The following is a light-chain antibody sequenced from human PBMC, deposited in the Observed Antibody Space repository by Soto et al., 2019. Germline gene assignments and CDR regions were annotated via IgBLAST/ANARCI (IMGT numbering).Light chain of an antibody. CDR3: AAWDDSLSGPV. CDR2: GDD. J-gene: IGLJ3*02. V-gene: IGLV1-47*02. Sequence: QLVLTQPPSVSGTPGQRVAISCSGSSSNIGRNHVYWYQQLPGTAPKVLIYGDDQRPSGVPDRFSGSRSATSASLAISGLRSEDEAEYHCAAWDDSLSGPVFGGGTKLTVL. CDR1: SSNIGRNH.